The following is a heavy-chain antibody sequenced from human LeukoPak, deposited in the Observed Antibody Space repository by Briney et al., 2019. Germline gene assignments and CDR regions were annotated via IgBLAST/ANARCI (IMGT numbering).Heavy chain of an antibody. D-gene: IGHD2-2*01. CDR3: ARRNVVVPAIHTGYYYYYYMDV. J-gene: IGHJ6*03. CDR2: IYYSGST. CDR1: GGSISSGDYY. Sequence: SETLSLTCTVSGGSISSGDYYWSWIRQPPGKGLEWIGYIYYSGSTYYIPSLKSRVTISVDTSKNQFSLTLSSVTAADTAVYYCARRNVVVPAIHTGYYYYYYMDVWGKGTTVTVPS. V-gene: IGHV4-30-4*08.